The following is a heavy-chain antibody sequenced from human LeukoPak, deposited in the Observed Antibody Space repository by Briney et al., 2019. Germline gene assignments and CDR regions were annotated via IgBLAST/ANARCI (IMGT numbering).Heavy chain of an antibody. V-gene: IGHV1-69*01. CDR3: ARVSGGYIKLEYNWFDP. Sequence: XXPXXGXXXXXXXXXIFGTANYAQKFQGRVTITADESTSTAYMELSSLRSEDTAVYYCARVSGGYIKLEYNWFDPWGQGTLVTVSS. J-gene: IGHJ5*02. D-gene: IGHD5-24*01. CDR2: XXXIFGTA.